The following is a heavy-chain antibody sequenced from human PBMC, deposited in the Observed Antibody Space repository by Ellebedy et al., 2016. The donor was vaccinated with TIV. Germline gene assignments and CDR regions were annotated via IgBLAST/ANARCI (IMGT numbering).Heavy chain of an antibody. J-gene: IGHJ4*01. V-gene: IGHV3-23*01. CDR2: ISGDGTTT. Sequence: GGSLRLSCAASGFTFGSFAMHWVRQAPGKGLEWLSVISGDGTTTYHADSVKGRFTITRDNSKITLYLQLNRLRTADTAVYFCAKGSSSGFNYDRVGFEYWGQGTLVTVSS. CDR3: AKGSSSGFNYDRVGFEY. D-gene: IGHD3-22*01. CDR1: GFTFGSFA.